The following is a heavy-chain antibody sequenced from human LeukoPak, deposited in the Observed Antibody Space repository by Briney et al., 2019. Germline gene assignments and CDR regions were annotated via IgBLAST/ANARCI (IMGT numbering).Heavy chain of an antibody. D-gene: IGHD5-12*01. Sequence: PSETLSLTCTVSGGSIGSYYWSWIRQPPGEGLEWIGYIYYTGNTNFNPSLKGRVTISVDTSKNQFSLKLTSVTAADAAVYYCARGGGAAGYDNEFDYWGQGALVTVSS. J-gene: IGHJ4*02. CDR1: GGSIGSYY. CDR3: ARGGGAAGYDNEFDY. V-gene: IGHV4-59*01. CDR2: IYYTGNT.